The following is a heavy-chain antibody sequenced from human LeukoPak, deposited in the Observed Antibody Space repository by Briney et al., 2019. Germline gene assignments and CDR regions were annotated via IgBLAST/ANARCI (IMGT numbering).Heavy chain of an antibody. V-gene: IGHV4-59*01. CDR3: ARASSHRDYYYMDV. D-gene: IGHD2-2*01. CDR1: GGSISSYY. Sequence: SETLSLTCTVSGGSISSYYWSWIRQPPGKGLEWIGYIYYSGSTNYNPSLKSRVTISVDTSKNQFSLKLSSVTAADTAVYYCARASSHRDYYYMDVWGKGTTVTVSS. J-gene: IGHJ6*03. CDR2: IYYSGST.